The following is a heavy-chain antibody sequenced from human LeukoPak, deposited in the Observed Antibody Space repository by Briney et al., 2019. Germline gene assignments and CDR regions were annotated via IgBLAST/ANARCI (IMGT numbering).Heavy chain of an antibody. V-gene: IGHV3-30*18. Sequence: PGRYLRLSCAASGFTFSNYGMQWVRQAPGKGLEWVAVISHDGTTTFYADSVKGRFTLSRDNSKNTLDLQMDSLRAEDTAVYFCAKEPNAYSSGWYFQDWGQGTLVTVSS. CDR2: ISHDGTTT. D-gene: IGHD6-25*01. CDR1: GFTFSNYG. CDR3: AKEPNAYSSGWYFQD. J-gene: IGHJ1*01.